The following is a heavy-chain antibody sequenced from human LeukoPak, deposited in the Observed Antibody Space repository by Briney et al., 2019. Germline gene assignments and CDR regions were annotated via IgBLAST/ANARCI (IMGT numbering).Heavy chain of an antibody. J-gene: IGHJ4*02. CDR1: GFTFSRYW. V-gene: IGHV3-66*01. CDR3: TRSVATGLGFSVY. D-gene: IGHD1-1*01. CDR2: IYSGGST. Sequence: GGSLRLSCEVSGFTFSRYWMHWVRQAPGKGLEWVSVIYSGGSTYYGDSMKGRFIISRDKPKNTLYLQMNSLRVEDTAVYYCTRSVATGLGFSVYWGQGTLVTVSS.